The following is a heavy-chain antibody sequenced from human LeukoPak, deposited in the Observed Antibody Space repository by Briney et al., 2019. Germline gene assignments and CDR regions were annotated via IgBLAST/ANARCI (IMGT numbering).Heavy chain of an antibody. CDR1: GFTFSNYA. CDR3: ARDLAGREGY. V-gene: IGHV3-53*01. J-gene: IGHJ4*02. D-gene: IGHD6-19*01. Sequence: GGSLRLSCAASGFTFSNYAMSWVRQAPGKGLEWVSVIYSGGSTYYADSVKGRFTISRDNSKNTLYPQMNSLRAEDTAVYYCARDLAGREGYWGQGTLVTVSS. CDR2: IYSGGST.